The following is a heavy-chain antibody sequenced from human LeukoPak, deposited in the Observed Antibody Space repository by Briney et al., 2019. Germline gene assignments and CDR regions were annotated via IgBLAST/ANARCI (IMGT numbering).Heavy chain of an antibody. CDR3: ARAGGIVGAVLDY. CDR2: IIPILGIA. Sequence: ASVKVSCKASGGTFISYAISWVRQAPGQGLEWMGRIIPILGIANYAQKFQGRVTITADKSTSTAYMELSSLRSEDTAVYYCARAGGIVGAVLDYWGQGTLVTVSS. CDR1: GGTFISYA. V-gene: IGHV1-69*04. D-gene: IGHD1-26*01. J-gene: IGHJ4*02.